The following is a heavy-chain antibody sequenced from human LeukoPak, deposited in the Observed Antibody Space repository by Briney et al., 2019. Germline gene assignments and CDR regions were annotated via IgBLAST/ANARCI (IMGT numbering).Heavy chain of an antibody. CDR1: GGSIRSYY. J-gene: IGHJ4*02. Sequence: SETLSLTCTVSGGSIRSYYWSWIRQPPGKGLEWIGYIYYSGSTKYNPSLKSRATISVDTSKNQFSLKLSSVTAADTAVYYCARRLKVTEHFDYWGQGTLVTVSS. D-gene: IGHD2-21*02. CDR3: ARRLKVTEHFDY. CDR2: IYYSGST. V-gene: IGHV4-59*08.